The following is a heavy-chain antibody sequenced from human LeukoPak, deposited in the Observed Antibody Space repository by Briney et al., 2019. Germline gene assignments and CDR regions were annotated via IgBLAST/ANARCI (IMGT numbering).Heavy chain of an antibody. CDR2: INHSGST. CDR3: ARGPVGRRCSGGSCHWSWVSWFDP. V-gene: IGHV4-34*01. D-gene: IGHD2-15*01. Sequence: SETLSLTCAVYGGSFSGYYWSWIRQPPGKGLEWIGEINHSGSTNYNPSLKGRVTISVDTSKNQFSLKLSSVTAADTAVYYCARGPVGRRCSGGSCHWSWVSWFDPWGQGTLVTVSS. J-gene: IGHJ5*02. CDR1: GGSFSGYY.